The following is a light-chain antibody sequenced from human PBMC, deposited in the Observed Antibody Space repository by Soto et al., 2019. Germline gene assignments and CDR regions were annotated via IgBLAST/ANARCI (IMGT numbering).Light chain of an antibody. CDR1: QSVSSSD. V-gene: IGKV3-20*01. Sequence: EIVLTQSPGTLSLSPGERATLSCRASQSVSSSDLAWYQHRPGQVPKFLIYGASNRASGIPDRFSGSGSGTDFTLTISELRPEDFAWYYCQHYGSARTFGQGTKVEIK. J-gene: IGKJ1*01. CDR3: QHYGSART. CDR2: GAS.